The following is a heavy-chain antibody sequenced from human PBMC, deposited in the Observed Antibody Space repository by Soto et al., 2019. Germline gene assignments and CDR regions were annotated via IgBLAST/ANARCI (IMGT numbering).Heavy chain of an antibody. J-gene: IGHJ4*02. CDR1: GGSISSGGYY. CDR2: IYYSGST. V-gene: IGHV4-31*03. Sequence: PSETLSLTCTVSGGSISSGGYYWSWIRQHPGKGLEWIGYIYYSGSTYHNPSLKSRVTISVDTSKNQFSLKLSSVTAADTAVYYCARDITIFGVVIRSYFDYWGQGTLVTVSS. CDR3: ARDITIFGVVIRSYFDY. D-gene: IGHD3-3*01.